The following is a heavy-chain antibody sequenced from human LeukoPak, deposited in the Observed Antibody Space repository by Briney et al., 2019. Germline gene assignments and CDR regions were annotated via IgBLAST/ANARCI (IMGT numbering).Heavy chain of an antibody. V-gene: IGHV1-69*05. J-gene: IGHJ5*02. CDR3: AREEVVTYNWFDP. CDR2: IIPIFGTA. D-gene: IGHD4-23*01. CDR1: GGTFSSYA. Sequence: SVKVSCKASGGTFSSYAISWVRQAPGQGLEWMGRIIPIFGTANYARKFQGRVTITTDESTSTAYMELSSLRSEDTAVYYCAREEVVTYNWFDPWGQGTLVTVSS.